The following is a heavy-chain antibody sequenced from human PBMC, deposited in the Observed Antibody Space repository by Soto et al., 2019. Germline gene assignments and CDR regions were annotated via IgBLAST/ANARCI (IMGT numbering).Heavy chain of an antibody. V-gene: IGHV4-61*01. J-gene: IGHJ6*02. Sequence: SETLSLTCTVSGGSVSSGSYYWSWIRQPPGKGLEWIGYIYYSGSTNYNPSLKSRVTISVDTSKNQFSLKLSSVTAADTAVYYCARVPAHPLLLMPYGMDVWGQGTTVTVS. CDR3: ARVPAHPLLLMPYGMDV. CDR1: GGSVSSGSYY. D-gene: IGHD2-15*01. CDR2: IYYSGST.